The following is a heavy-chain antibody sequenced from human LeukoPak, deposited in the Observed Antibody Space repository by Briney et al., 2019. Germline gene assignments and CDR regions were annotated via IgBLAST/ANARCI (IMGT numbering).Heavy chain of an antibody. CDR1: GFTFSSYS. D-gene: IGHD3-22*01. V-gene: IGHV3-21*01. CDR2: ISSSSSYI. CDR3: ARDFYDSSGYYFDAFDI. J-gene: IGHJ3*02. Sequence: PGRSLRLSCAASGFTFSSYSMNWVRQAPGKGLEWVSSISSSSSYIYYADSVKGRFTISRDNAKNSLYLQMNSLRAEDTAVYYCARDFYDSSGYYFDAFDIWGQGTMVTVSS.